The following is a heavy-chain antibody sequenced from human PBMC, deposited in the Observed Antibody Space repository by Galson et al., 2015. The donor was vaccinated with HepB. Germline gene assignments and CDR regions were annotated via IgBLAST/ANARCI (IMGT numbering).Heavy chain of an antibody. D-gene: IGHD2-15*01. J-gene: IGHJ6*03. Sequence: SCKASGYTFTGYYMHWVRQAPGQGLEWMGRINPNSGGTNYAQKFQGRVTMTRDTSISTAYMELSRLRSDDTAVYYCASPAEYCSGGSCYYYYYMDVWGKGTTVTVSS. CDR1: GYTFTGYY. CDR3: ASPAEYCSGGSCYYYYYMDV. V-gene: IGHV1-2*06. CDR2: INPNSGGT.